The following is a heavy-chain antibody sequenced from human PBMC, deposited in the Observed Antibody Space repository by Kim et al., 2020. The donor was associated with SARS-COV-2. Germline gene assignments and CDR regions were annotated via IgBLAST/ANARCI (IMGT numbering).Heavy chain of an antibody. CDR1: GFTFSSNA. V-gene: IGHV3-23*01. J-gene: IGHJ4*02. CDR3: AKVWGESSGHQYYFDY. Sequence: GGSLRLSCAASGFTFSSNAMRWVRQAPGKGLEWVSAISGSAGSTYYADSVKGRFTISRDNSKNMLYLQMNSLRVEDTAVYYCAKVWGESSGHQYYFDYWGQGALVTVSS. D-gene: IGHD3-22*01. CDR2: ISGSAGST.